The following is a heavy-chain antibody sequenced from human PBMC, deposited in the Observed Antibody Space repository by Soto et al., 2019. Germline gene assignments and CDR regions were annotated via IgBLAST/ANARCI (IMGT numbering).Heavy chain of an antibody. V-gene: IGHV4-39*01. Sequence: SETLSLTCIVSGGSISSSSYYWGWIRQPPGKGLEWIGSIYYSGSTYYNPSLKSRVTISVDTSKNQFSMKMRSVTAEDTPVYHCARQTSIAGRPFYDAFDLWGQGTMVT. CDR1: GGSISSSSYY. CDR3: ARQTSIAGRPFYDAFDL. D-gene: IGHD6-6*01. CDR2: IYYSGST. J-gene: IGHJ3*01.